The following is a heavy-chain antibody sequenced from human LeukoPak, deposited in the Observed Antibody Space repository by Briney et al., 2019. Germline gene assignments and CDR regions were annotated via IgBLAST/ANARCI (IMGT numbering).Heavy chain of an antibody. D-gene: IGHD6-13*01. CDR1: GFTFSSYS. J-gene: IGHJ4*02. CDR3: ARDLSLGQQLAEKYFDY. V-gene: IGHV3-21*01. CDR2: ISSSSSYI. Sequence: KSGGSLRLSCAASGFTFSSYSMNWVRQAPGKGLKWVSSISSSSSYIYYADSVKGRFTISRDNAKNSLYLQMNSLRAEDTAVYYCARDLSLGQQLAEKYFDYWGQGTLVTVSS.